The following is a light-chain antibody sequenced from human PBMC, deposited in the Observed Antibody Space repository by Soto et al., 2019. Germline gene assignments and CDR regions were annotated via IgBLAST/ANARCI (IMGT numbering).Light chain of an antibody. J-gene: IGKJ5*01. V-gene: IGKV3-11*01. CDR3: QQRNIWPPVT. CDR1: PSVTNY. Sequence: EMVLTQSPATLSLSPGERATLSCRASPSVTNYLAWYQQKPGQAPRLLIYGAFNRATGIPARFSGSGSGTDFTHTISSLEPEDFAVYYCQQRNIWPPVTFGQGTRLEIK. CDR2: GAF.